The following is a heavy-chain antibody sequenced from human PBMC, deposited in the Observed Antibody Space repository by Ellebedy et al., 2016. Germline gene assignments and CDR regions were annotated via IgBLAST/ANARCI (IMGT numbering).Heavy chain of an antibody. CDR1: GFTFSNAW. J-gene: IGHJ6*03. Sequence: GGSLRLSXAASGFTFSNAWMSWVRQAPGKGLEWAGRIKSKTDGGTTDYAAPVKCRFTISRDDSKNTLYLQMNSLKTEDTAVYYCTTVVWFGKYYMDVWGKGTTVTVSS. CDR2: IKSKTDGGTT. D-gene: IGHD3-10*01. CDR3: TTVVWFGKYYMDV. V-gene: IGHV3-15*01.